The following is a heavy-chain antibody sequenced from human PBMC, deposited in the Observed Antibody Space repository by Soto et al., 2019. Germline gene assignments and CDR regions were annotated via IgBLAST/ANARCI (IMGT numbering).Heavy chain of an antibody. J-gene: IGHJ4*02. D-gene: IGHD3-9*01. V-gene: IGHV3-23*01. CDR2: ISGSGGET. Sequence: EVKLLESGGGLVQPVESLRLSCVVSGFSFSRFAMSWVRQAPGKGLEWVSTISGSGGETYHADSEKGRVTISRDNSKHTLYLQMNSLRSDDTSVYYCAKFALTRVNILTAYSGSWGQGSMVTVS. CDR1: GFSFSRFA. CDR3: AKFALTRVNILTAYSGS.